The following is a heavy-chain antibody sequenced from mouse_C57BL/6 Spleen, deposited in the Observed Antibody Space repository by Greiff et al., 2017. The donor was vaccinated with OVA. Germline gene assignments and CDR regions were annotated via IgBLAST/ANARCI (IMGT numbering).Heavy chain of an antibody. Sequence: VQLQQPGAELVKPGASVKMSCKASGYTFTSYWITWVKQRPGQGLEWIGDIYPGSGSTNYNEKFKSKATLTVDTSSSTAYMQLSSLTSEDSAVYYCARWRVLVLRSLDYWGQGTTLTVSS. D-gene: IGHD1-1*01. J-gene: IGHJ2*01. CDR2: IYPGSGST. CDR3: ARWRVLVLRSLDY. CDR1: GYTFTSYW. V-gene: IGHV1-55*01.